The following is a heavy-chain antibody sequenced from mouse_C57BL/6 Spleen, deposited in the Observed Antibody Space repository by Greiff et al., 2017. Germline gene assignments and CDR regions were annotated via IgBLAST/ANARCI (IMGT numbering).Heavy chain of an antibody. CDR2: IDPSDSYT. CDR1: GYTFTSYW. CDR3: ARSGTEAMDY. D-gene: IGHD4-1*01. V-gene: IGHV1-59*01. Sequence: QVQLQQSGAELVRPGTSVKLSCKASGYTFTSYWMHWVKQRPGQGLEWIGVIDPSDSYTNYNQKFKGKATLTVDTSSSTAYMQLSSLTSEDSAVYYCARSGTEAMDYWGQGTSVTVSS. J-gene: IGHJ4*01.